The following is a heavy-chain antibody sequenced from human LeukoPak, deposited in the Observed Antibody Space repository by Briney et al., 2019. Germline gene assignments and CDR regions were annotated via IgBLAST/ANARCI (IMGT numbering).Heavy chain of an antibody. CDR3: ARGGRYYGFWCRYSGAEYFQH. V-gene: IGHV1-2*02. J-gene: IGHJ1*01. CDR2: INPNSGDK. CDR1: GYTFTDHY. D-gene: IGHD3-3*01. Sequence: ASVKVSCKASGYTFTDHYIHWVRQAPGQGLEWMGWINPNSGDKNYAQKFQGRSTMPRDTPISTINMELRRLSSDDTAVYYCARGGRYYGFWCRYSGAEYFQHWGQGTLVTVSS.